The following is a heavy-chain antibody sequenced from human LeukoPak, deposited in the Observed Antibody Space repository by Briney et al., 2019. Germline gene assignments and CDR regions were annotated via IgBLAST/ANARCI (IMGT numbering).Heavy chain of an antibody. J-gene: IGHJ4*02. CDR2: ISSSSSTI. CDR3: ARSSGATHFDY. V-gene: IGHV3-48*01. D-gene: IGHD1-26*01. Sequence: GGTLRLSCAASGFTFSSYGMSWVRQAPGKGLEWVSYISSSSSTIYYADSVKGRFTISRDNAKNSLYLQMNSLRAEDTAVYYCARSSGATHFDYWGQGTLVTVSS. CDR1: GFTFSSYG.